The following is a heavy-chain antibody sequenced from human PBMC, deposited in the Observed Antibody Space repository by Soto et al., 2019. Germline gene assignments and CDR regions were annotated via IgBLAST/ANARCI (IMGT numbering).Heavy chain of an antibody. CDR2: ISPKSGGS. CDR1: GYAMSIYY. J-gene: IGHJ4*02. D-gene: IGHD3-9*01. CDR3: ARPPGYISDWYYFDL. Sequence: NRARKTAGYAMSIYYRRWCRQTPGQGFEWMGRISPKSGGSNYAQKFQGRVSMTWDTSLKTAYLELSSLMSEDTAVYYCARPPGYISDWYYFDLWGQGTQVTVSS. V-gene: IGHV1-2*02.